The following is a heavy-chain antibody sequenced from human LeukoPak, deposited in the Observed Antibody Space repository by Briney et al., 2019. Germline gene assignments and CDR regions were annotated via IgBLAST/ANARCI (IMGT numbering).Heavy chain of an antibody. D-gene: IGHD3-10*01. CDR1: GGSISSGSYC. Sequence: PSETLSLTCTVSGGSISSGSYCWSWIRQPAGKGLEWIGHIHISGSTNYNPSLKSRVTISVDTSKNQLSLKLSSVTAADTAVYYCARDPGILVRGSRRGYVGNYYHMDVWGKGTMVTITS. J-gene: IGHJ6*03. CDR2: IHISGST. CDR3: ARDPGILVRGSRRGYVGNYYHMDV. V-gene: IGHV4-61*09.